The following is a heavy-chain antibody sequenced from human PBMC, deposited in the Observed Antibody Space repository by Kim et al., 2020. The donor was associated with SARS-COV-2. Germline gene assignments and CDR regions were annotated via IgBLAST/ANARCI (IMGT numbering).Heavy chain of an antibody. V-gene: IGHV4-39*07. Sequence: YSIGNPYYSPSLKSRVTISVDTSKGQFSLKLISVTAADTAIYYCVRASDSWGRGTLVTVSS. CDR2: YSIGNP. J-gene: IGHJ4*02. CDR3: VRASDS.